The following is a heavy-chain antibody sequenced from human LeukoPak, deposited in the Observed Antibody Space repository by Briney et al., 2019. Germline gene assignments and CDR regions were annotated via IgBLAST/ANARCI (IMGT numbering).Heavy chain of an antibody. D-gene: IGHD3-22*01. CDR1: AYSCTDYY. CDR3: ARSSPTYYFDSSGYYYGDY. Sequence: GASVKVSCKASAYSCTDYYIHWVRQAPGQGLEWMGRINPNTGVTDYAQIFKGRVTMTRDTSISTAYMELSRLGSDDTAVYYCARSSPTYYFDSSGYYYGDYWGQGTLVTVSS. J-gene: IGHJ4*02. V-gene: IGHV1-2*06. CDR2: INPNTGVT.